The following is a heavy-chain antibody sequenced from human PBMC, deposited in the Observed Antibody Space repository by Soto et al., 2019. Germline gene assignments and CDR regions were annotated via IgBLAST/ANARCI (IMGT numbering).Heavy chain of an antibody. CDR2: ISSSSSYI. Sequence: GGSLRLSCAASGFTFSSYAMSWVRQAPGKGLEWVSSISSSSSYIYYADSVKGRFTISRDNAKNSLYLQMNSLRAEDTAVYYCARCCSSTRCYTDYWGHGTPVTVSS. V-gene: IGHV3-21*01. CDR1: GFTFSSYA. CDR3: ARCCSSTRCYTDY. D-gene: IGHD2-2*02. J-gene: IGHJ4*01.